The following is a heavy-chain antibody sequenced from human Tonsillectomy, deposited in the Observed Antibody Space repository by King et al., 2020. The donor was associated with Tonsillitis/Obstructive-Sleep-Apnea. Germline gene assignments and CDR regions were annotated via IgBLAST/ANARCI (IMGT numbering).Heavy chain of an antibody. CDR1: GGSISSSSYY. CDR3: AGRDSRGYYH. D-gene: IGHD3-22*01. Sequence: QLQESGPGLVKPSETLSLTCTVSGGSISSSSYYWGWIRQPPGKGLEWIGSFYYSGSTYYNPSLKSRATISVDTSKNQFSLKLNSLTATDTAVYYCAGRDSRGYYHWGQGTLVTVSS. V-gene: IGHV4-39*01. CDR2: FYYSGST. J-gene: IGHJ5*02.